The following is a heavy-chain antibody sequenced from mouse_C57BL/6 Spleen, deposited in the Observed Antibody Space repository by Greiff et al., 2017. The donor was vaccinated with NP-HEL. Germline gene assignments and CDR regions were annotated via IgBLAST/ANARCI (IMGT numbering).Heavy chain of an antibody. CDR1: GYTFTDYY. D-gene: IGHD2-1*01. CDR3: AREIYYDNYDAMDY. V-gene: IGHV1-77*01. CDR2: IGPGSGST. J-gene: IGHJ4*01. Sequence: VQLQQSGAELVKPGASVKISCKASGYTFTDYYINWVKQRPGQGLEWIGKIGPGSGSTYYNEKVKGKATLTADKSSSTAYMQLSSLTSEDSAVYFCAREIYYDNYDAMDYWGQGTSVTVSS.